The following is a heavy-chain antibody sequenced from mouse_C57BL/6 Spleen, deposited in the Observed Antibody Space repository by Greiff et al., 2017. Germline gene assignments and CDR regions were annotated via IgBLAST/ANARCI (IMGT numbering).Heavy chain of an antibody. CDR2: IWWDDDK. J-gene: IGHJ3*01. CDR1: GFSLSTFGMG. CDR3: ARIARDYYGSSYEFAY. Sequence: QVTLKVSGPGILQPSQTLSLTCSFSGFSLSTFGMGVGWIRQPSGKGLEWLAHIWWDDDKYYNPALKSRLTISKDTSKNQVFLKIANVDTADTATYYCARIARDYYGSSYEFAYWGQGTLVTVSA. V-gene: IGHV8-8*01. D-gene: IGHD1-1*01.